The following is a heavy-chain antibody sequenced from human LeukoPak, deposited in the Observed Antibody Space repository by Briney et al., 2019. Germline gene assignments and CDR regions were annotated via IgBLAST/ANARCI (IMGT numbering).Heavy chain of an antibody. D-gene: IGHD3-22*01. J-gene: IGHJ4*02. V-gene: IGHV4-39*01. CDR1: GGSISSSSYY. CDR2: IYYSAST. CDR3: ASGYDNSGYYYVPDY. Sequence: SETLSLICTVSGGSISSSSYYWGWIRQPPGKGLEWIGNIYYSASTYYNPSLKSRVTISVDTSKNQFSLKLSSVTAADTAVYYCASGYDNSGYYYVPDYWGQGTLVTVSS.